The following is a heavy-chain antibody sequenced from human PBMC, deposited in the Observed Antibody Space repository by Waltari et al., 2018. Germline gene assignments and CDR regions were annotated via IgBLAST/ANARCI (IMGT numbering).Heavy chain of an antibody. J-gene: IGHJ3*01. V-gene: IGHV3-74*01. CDR2: IDSGGSRT. CDR3: ASCSGDYYDSSAYYSCAFDV. CDR1: GFSCSSPG. Sequence: EAQLVQSGGGSVQPGGSLRLSYAASGFSCSSPGLHWVRQVPGKGLVWVSRIDSGGSRTRYADSVKGRFTISRDNANNILHLQMNSLRAEDTAVYYCASCSGDYYDSSAYYSCAFDVWGQGTMVSVSS. D-gene: IGHD3-22*01.